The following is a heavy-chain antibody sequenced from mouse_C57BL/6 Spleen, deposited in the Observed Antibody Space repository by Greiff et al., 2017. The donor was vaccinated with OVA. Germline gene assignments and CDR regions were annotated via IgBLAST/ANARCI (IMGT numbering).Heavy chain of an antibody. Sequence: QVQLQQSGAELVKPGASVKLSCKASGYTFTSYWMHWVKQRPGQGLEWIGMIHPNSGSTNYNEKFKSKATLTVDKSSSTAYMQLSSLTSDDSAVYDCATGPPHNYGSSYGHCDVWGTGTTVTVSS. CDR1: GYTFTSYW. D-gene: IGHD1-1*01. CDR3: ATGPPHNYGSSYGHCDV. CDR2: IHPNSGST. V-gene: IGHV1-64*01. J-gene: IGHJ1*03.